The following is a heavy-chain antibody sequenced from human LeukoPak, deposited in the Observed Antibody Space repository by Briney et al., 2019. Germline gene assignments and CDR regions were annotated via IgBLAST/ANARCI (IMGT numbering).Heavy chain of an antibody. CDR3: ARLLRYNSYYFDY. V-gene: IGHV5-51*01. Sequence: GESLKISCKASGYSFTNYWIGWVRQMPGKGLEWVGIVYPGDSDTTYSPSFQGQVTVSADKSFTTAYLQWSSLKASDTAIYYCARLLRYNSYYFDYWGQGTLVTVSS. CDR2: VYPGDSDT. CDR1: GYSFTNYW. J-gene: IGHJ4*02. D-gene: IGHD1-20*01.